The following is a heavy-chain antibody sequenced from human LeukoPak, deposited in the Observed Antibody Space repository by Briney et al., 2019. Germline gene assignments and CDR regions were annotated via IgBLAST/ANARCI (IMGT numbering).Heavy chain of an antibody. J-gene: IGHJ4*02. Sequence: GGSLRLSCAASGFTFSSYWMHWVRQAPGKGPVWVSRINNDGSGTTYADSVKGRFTISRDDAKNTLYLQMNSLRAEDTAVYYCARDRGYFASSGSYPFDYWGQGVLVTVSS. CDR3: ARDRGYFASSGSYPFDY. CDR1: GFTFSSYW. CDR2: INNDGSGT. D-gene: IGHD3-22*01. V-gene: IGHV3-74*01.